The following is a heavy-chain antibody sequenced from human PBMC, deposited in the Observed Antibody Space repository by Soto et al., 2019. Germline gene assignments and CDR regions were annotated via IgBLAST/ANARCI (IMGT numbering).Heavy chain of an antibody. CDR2: ISAYNGNT. J-gene: IGHJ4*02. Sequence: QVQLVQSGAEVKKPGASVKVSCKASGYTFTSYGISXXXXXXGQGLEWMGWISAYNGNTNYAQKLQGRVTMTTDTSXSTAXMXLRSLRSDDTAVYYCARDSPPVDYWGQGTLVTVSS. CDR1: GYTFTSYG. V-gene: IGHV1-18*01. CDR3: ARDSPPVDY.